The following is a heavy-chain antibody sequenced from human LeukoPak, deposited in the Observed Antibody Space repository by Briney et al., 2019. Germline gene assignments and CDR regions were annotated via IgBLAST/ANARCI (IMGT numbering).Heavy chain of an antibody. J-gene: IGHJ4*02. CDR2: IKQDGSET. Sequence: PGGSLRLSCAASGFTFSNYWMSWVRQAPGKGLEWVANIKQDGSETDCVDSVKGRFTISRDNAKNTLYLQMNSLRAEDTAVYYCARDFGTRYDFWSGYFGYWGQGTLVTVSS. V-gene: IGHV3-7*01. D-gene: IGHD3-3*01. CDR1: GFTFSNYW. CDR3: ARDFGTRYDFWSGYFGY.